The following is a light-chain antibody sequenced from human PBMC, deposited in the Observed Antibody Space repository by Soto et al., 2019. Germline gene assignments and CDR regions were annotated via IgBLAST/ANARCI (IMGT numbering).Light chain of an antibody. CDR3: QQLNSYPWT. V-gene: IGKV1-9*01. Sequence: DIQLTQSPSFLSASVGDRVTITCRASQAISSYLAWFQQRPGKAPKVLIYAASTLQSGVPSRFSGSASGTDFTLAISSLQPEDFATYFCQQLNSYPWTFGQGTKVEIK. J-gene: IGKJ1*01. CDR1: QAISSY. CDR2: AAS.